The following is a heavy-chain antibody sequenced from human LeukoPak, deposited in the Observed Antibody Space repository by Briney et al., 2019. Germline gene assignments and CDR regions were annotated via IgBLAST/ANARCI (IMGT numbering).Heavy chain of an antibody. CDR3: ARAVAGFPRVDY. Sequence: PSETLSLTCTVSGGSISSYYWSWIRQPPGKGLEWIGEINHSGGTNYNPSLKSRVTISVDTSKNQFSLNLNSVTAADTAVYYCARAVAGFPRVDYWGQGTLVTVSS. J-gene: IGHJ4*02. D-gene: IGHD6-19*01. CDR2: INHSGGT. CDR1: GGSISSYY. V-gene: IGHV4-34*01.